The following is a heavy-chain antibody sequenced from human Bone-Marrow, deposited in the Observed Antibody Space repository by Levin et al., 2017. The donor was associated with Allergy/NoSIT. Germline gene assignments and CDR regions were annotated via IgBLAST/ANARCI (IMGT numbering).Heavy chain of an antibody. Sequence: SETLSLTCTVSGGSISSSSYYWGWIRQPPGKGLEWIGSIYYSGSTYYNPSLKSRVTISVDTSKNQFSLKLSSVTAADTAVYYCARDREGSGSYLPFFDFGSVFFDIWGQGTMVTVSS. CDR2: IYYSGST. CDR1: GGSISSSSYY. D-gene: IGHD3-10*01. V-gene: IGHV4-39*07. CDR3: ARDREGSGSYLPFFDFGSVFFDI. J-gene: IGHJ3*02.